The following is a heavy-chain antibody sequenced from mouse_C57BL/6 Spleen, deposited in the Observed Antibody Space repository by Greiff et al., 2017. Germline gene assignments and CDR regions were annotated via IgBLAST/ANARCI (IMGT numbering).Heavy chain of an antibody. V-gene: IGHV1-52*01. J-gene: IGHJ3*01. Sequence: QVQLKQPGAELVRPGSSVKLSCKASGYTFTSYWMHWVKQRPIQGLEWIGNIDPSDSETHYNQQFKDKATLTVDKSSSTANMQLRSLTSEDSGVDCCASGHYYGGGTAYWGQGTLVTVSA. CDR2: IDPSDSET. CDR3: ASGHYYGGGTAY. CDR1: GYTFTSYW. D-gene: IGHD1-1*01.